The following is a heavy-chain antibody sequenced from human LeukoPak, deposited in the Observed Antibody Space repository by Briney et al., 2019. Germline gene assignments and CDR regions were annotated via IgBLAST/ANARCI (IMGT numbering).Heavy chain of an antibody. CDR2: IRYDGSNK. Sequence: GGSLRLSCAASGFTFSSYGMHWVRQAPGKGLEWVAFIRYDGSNKYYADSVKGRFTISRDNSKNTLYVQMQMNSLRAEDTAVYYCAKDRLGAAGTIDYWGQGTLVTVSS. D-gene: IGHD6-13*01. CDR1: GFTFSSYG. CDR3: AKDRLGAAGTIDY. V-gene: IGHV3-30*02. J-gene: IGHJ4*02.